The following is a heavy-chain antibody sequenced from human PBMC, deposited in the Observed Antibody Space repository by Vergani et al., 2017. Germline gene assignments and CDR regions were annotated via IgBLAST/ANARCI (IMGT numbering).Heavy chain of an antibody. Sequence: EVQLVESGGGLVQPGGSLRLSCAASGFTFSSYWMSWVRQAPGKGLEWVANIKQDGSEKYYVDSVKGRFTISRDNAKNTLYLQMNSLRAEDTAVYYCAKDGLYCSGGSCYHYYFDYWGQGTLVTVSS. V-gene: IGHV3-7*01. J-gene: IGHJ4*02. CDR3: AKDGLYCSGGSCYHYYFDY. D-gene: IGHD2-15*01. CDR1: GFTFSSYW. CDR2: IKQDGSEK.